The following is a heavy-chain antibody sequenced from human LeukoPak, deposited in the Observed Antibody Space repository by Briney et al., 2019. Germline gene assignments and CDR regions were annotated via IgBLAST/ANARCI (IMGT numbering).Heavy chain of an antibody. CDR2: MNPNRGDT. J-gene: IGHJ4*02. D-gene: IGHD3-9*01. V-gene: IGHV1-8*01. CDR3: ARGSHYDILTGYWRD. Sequence: GASVKVSCKASGYTFTSYDIHWVRQATGQGLEWMGRMNPNRGDTDYAQKFQGRVAMTRDTSISTAYMELSSLRSDDTAVYYCARGSHYDILTGYWRDWGQGTLVTVSS. CDR1: GYTFTSYD.